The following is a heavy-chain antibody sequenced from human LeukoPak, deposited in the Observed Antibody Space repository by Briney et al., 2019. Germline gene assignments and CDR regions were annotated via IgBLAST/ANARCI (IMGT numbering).Heavy chain of an antibody. CDR3: TTEEVDAFDI. Sequence: GGSLRLSCAASAFTFTTARMSWVRQAPGKGLEWVGRIKSKTDGGTTDYAAPVKGRFTISRDDSKNTLYLQMNSLKTEDTAVYYCTTEEVDAFDIWGQGTLVTVSS. J-gene: IGHJ3*02. CDR2: IKSKTDGGTT. V-gene: IGHV3-15*01. CDR1: AFTFTTAR.